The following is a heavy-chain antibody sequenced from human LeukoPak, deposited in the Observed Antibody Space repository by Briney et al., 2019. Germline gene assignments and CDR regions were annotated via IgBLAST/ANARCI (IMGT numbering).Heavy chain of an antibody. J-gene: IGHJ6*03. V-gene: IGHV3-21*01. CDR3: AKSLYYSASGLSMDV. CDR1: GFTFSSYS. Sequence: GGSLRLSCAASGFTFSSYSMNWVRQAPGKGLEWVSSISSGSTDIYYLDSVKGRFSISRDNAKNSLYLQMNSLRVEDTAVYYCAKSLYYSASGLSMDVWGKGTTVTVSS. CDR2: ISSGSTDI. D-gene: IGHD3-10*01.